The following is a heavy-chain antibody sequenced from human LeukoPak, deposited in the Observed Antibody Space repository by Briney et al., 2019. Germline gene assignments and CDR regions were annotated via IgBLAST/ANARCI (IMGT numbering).Heavy chain of an antibody. D-gene: IGHD3-22*01. CDR1: GGSITSYH. Sequence: PSETLSLTCSVSGGSITSYHWSWIQQPPGKGLEWIGYISYSGSTNYNPSLKSRVTISLDTSKNQFSLKLSSVTAADTAVYYCARERGDNYDSSGYEDYWGQGTLVTVSS. CDR3: ARERGDNYDSSGYEDY. CDR2: ISYSGST. J-gene: IGHJ4*02. V-gene: IGHV4-59*12.